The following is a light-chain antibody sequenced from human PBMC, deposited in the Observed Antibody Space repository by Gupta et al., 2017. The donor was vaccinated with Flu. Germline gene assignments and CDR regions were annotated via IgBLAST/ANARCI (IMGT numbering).Light chain of an antibody. V-gene: IGKV3-20*01. CDR2: GAS. CDR1: QSFSSSY. CDR3: QHEGYSTYT. J-gene: IGKJ2*01. Sequence: EIVLTQSPGTVSLSPGERVTLSCRASQSFSSSYLAWYQQKPGQAPRLLIYGASSRATGIPDRFSGSGSGTDFTLTISRLEPEDFAVYYCQHEGYSTYTFGQGTKLDI.